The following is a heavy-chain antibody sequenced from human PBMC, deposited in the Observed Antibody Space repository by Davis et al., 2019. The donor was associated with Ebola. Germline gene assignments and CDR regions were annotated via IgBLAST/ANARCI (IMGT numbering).Heavy chain of an antibody. CDR2: ISGSGGIT. D-gene: IGHD2-2*01. CDR3: AREHVLVPAASFDP. CDR1: GFRFNNYA. J-gene: IGHJ5*02. V-gene: IGHV3-23*01. Sequence: GESLKISCAPSGFRFNNYAMSWVRQAPGKGLDWVSGISGSGGITYYADSVKGRFTLSRDNSKNALYLQVNSLGAEDTAVYYGAREHVLVPAASFDPWGQGTLVTVSS.